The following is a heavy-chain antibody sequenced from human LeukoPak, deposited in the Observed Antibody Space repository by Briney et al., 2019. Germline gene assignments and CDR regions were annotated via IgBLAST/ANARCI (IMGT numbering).Heavy chain of an antibody. CDR3: ARLRMGMGSVDY. Sequence: SETLSLTCTVSGGSIYNSIYYWGWIRQPPGKGLEWIGSIYHRGSTYYNPSLKSRVTISVDTSKNQFSLKLSSVTAADTAVYYCARLRMGMGSVDYWGQGTLVTVSS. V-gene: IGHV4-39*07. CDR2: IYHRGST. CDR1: GGSIYNSIYY. J-gene: IGHJ4*02. D-gene: IGHD7-27*01.